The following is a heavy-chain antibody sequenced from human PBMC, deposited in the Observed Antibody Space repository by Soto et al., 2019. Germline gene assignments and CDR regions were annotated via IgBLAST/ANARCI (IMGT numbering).Heavy chain of an antibody. CDR1: GGSISSGGYY. J-gene: IGHJ3*01. D-gene: IGHD3-22*01. Sequence: SETLSLTCTVSGGSISSGGYYWSWIRQHPGKGLEWIGYIYYSGSTYYNPSLKSRVTISVDTSKNQFSLKLSSVTAADTPFYYCPRDPRSGYFSSFFYYPGLFNFGAQGTLDPVSS. V-gene: IGHV4-31*03. CDR2: IYYSGST. CDR3: PRDPRSGYFSSFFYYPGLFNF.